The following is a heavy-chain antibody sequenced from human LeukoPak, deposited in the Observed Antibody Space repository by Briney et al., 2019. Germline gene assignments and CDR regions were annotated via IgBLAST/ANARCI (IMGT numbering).Heavy chain of an antibody. CDR2: IYSGGST. V-gene: IGHV3-66*01. CDR1: GFTFSDSY. Sequence: GGSLRLSCAASGFTFSDSYMSWIRQAPGQGLEWVSVIYSGGSTYYADSVKGRFSISRDNSKNTLYLQMNSLRAEDTAVYYCARDKGQWLLPTGNHYYYYGMDVWGQGTTVTVSS. D-gene: IGHD3-22*01. J-gene: IGHJ6*02. CDR3: ARDKGQWLLPTGNHYYYYGMDV.